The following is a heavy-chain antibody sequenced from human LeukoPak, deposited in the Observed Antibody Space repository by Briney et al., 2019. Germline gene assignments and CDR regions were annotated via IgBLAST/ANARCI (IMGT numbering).Heavy chain of an antibody. CDR1: GFTFSGSA. V-gene: IGHV3-73*01. Sequence: PGGSLKLSCAASGFTFSGSAMHWVRQASGKGLEWVGRIRSKANSYATAYAASVRGRFTISRDDSKNTAYLQMNSLKTEDTAVYYCTRLGDYYGSANFDYWGQGTLVTVSS. D-gene: IGHD3-10*01. CDR3: TRLGDYYGSANFDY. CDR2: IRSKANSYAT. J-gene: IGHJ4*02.